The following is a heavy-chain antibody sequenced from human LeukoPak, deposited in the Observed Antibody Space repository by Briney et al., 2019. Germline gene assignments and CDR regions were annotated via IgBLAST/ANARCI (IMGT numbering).Heavy chain of an antibody. CDR2: TYYRSKWYN. V-gene: IGHV6-1*01. J-gene: IGHJ4*02. CDR1: GDSVSSNRAA. CDR3: AREGPRIGYSDSTGYYY. D-gene: IGHD3-22*01. Sequence: SQTLSLTCAISGDSVSSNRAAWNWIRQSPSRGLEWLGRTYYRSKWYNDYAVSLKSRITINPDTSKNHFSLQLNSVTPEDTAVYYCAREGPRIGYSDSTGYYYWGQGTLVTVSS.